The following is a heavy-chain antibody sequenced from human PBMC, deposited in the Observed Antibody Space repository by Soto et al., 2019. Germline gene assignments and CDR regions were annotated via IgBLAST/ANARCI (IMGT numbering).Heavy chain of an antibody. CDR1: GYTFTTYS. Sequence: ASVKVSCKASGYTFTTYSMHWVRQAPGQRLEWMGWINGNGNTRYSQKFQGRVTIARDTSASTAYMELSSLRSEDTAVYYCARDSGSYSFDYWGQGTLVTVSS. CDR3: ARDSGSYSFDY. V-gene: IGHV1-3*01. CDR2: INGNGNT. D-gene: IGHD1-26*01. J-gene: IGHJ4*02.